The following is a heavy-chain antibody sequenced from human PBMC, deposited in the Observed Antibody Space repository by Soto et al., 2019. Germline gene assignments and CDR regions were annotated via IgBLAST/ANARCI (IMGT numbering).Heavy chain of an antibody. J-gene: IGHJ5*02. CDR3: AVLYSSSWNNWFDP. D-gene: IGHD6-13*01. CDR2: INHSGST. V-gene: IGHV4-34*01. CDR1: GGSFSGYY. Sequence: SETLSLTCAVYGGSFSGYYWSWIRQPPGNGLEWIGEINHSGSTNYNPSLKSRVTISVDTSKNQFSLKLSSVTAADTAVYYCAVLYSSSWNNWFDPWGQGTLVTVSS.